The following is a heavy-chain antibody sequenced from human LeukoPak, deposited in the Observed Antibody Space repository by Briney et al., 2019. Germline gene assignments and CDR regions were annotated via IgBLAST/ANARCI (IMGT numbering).Heavy chain of an antibody. J-gene: IGHJ6*03. V-gene: IGHV4-4*09. CDR2: INATGNT. Sequence: SGTLSLTCAVSGGSMSDHYWSWIRQTPGTTLEWIGYINATGNTNYNPSLKGRVTISLDTSKNHFSLRLSSVTAADTALYYCARHFRKDYPDSGSSQYFHYIDVWGKGTTVTVSS. CDR3: ARHFRKDYPDSGSSQYFHYIDV. D-gene: IGHD3-10*01. CDR1: GGSMSDHY.